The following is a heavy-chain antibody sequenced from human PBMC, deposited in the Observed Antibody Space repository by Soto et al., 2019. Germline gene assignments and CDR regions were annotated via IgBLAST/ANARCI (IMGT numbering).Heavy chain of an antibody. Sequence: QLQLQESGPGLVKPSETLSLTCTVSGGSISSSSYYCGWIRQPPGKGLEWIGSIYYSGSTYYNPSLKSRVTISVDTSKNQFTRKLSAVTAADTAVYDCARNPLNGQLVLSEIDYWGQGTLVTVSS. D-gene: IGHD6-13*01. CDR1: GGSISSSSYY. V-gene: IGHV4-39*01. CDR3: ARNPLNGQLVLSEIDY. J-gene: IGHJ4*02. CDR2: IYYSGST.